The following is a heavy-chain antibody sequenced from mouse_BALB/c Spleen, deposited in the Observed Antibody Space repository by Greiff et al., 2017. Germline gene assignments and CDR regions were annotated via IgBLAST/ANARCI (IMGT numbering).Heavy chain of an antibody. CDR3: VRDDGYLRGPFAY. CDR2: IRSKSNNYAT. V-gene: IGHV10-3*03. Sequence: GGGLVQPKGSLKLSCAASGFTFNTYAMHWVCQAPGKGLEWVARIRSKSNNYATYYADSVKDRFTISRDDSQSMLYLQMNNLKTEDTAMYYCVRDDGYLRGPFAYWGQGTLVTVSA. J-gene: IGHJ3*01. CDR1: GFTFNTYA. D-gene: IGHD2-3*01.